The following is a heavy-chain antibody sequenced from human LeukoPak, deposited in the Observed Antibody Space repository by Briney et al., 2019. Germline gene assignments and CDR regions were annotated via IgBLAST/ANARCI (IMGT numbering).Heavy chain of an antibody. CDR3: AREDDILTGYYAFNY. V-gene: IGHV1-2*02. J-gene: IGHJ4*02. CDR2: INPNSGGT. D-gene: IGHD3-9*01. CDR1: GGTFSSYA. Sequence: ASVKVSCKASGGTFSSYAISWVRQAPGQGLEWMGWINPNSGGTNYAQKFQGRVTMTRDTSISTAYMELSRLRSDDTAVYYCAREDDILTGYYAFNYWGQGTLVTVSS.